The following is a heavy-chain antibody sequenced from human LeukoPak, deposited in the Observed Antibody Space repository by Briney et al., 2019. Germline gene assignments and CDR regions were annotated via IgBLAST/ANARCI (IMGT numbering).Heavy chain of an antibody. D-gene: IGHD6-13*01. V-gene: IGHV1-2*04. CDR2: IKPNSGGT. CDR1: GYTLTGYY. J-gene: IGHJ4*02. CDR3: ARDASYSSSWYSDFDY. Sequence: ASLKASCKASGYTLTGYYMHWARQAPGRGVERVLWIKPNSGGTNYAQKFQGWVTMTRDTSISTAYMELSRLRADDTAVYYCARDASYSSSWYSDFDYWGQGTLVTVSS.